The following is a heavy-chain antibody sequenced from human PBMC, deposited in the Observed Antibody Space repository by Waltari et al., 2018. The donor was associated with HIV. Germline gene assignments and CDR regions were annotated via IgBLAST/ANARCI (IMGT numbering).Heavy chain of an antibody. J-gene: IGHJ5*02. CDR3: ARGRTSCYGPCWFDP. CDR2: IIPIFGTA. CDR1: GGTFSSYA. D-gene: IGHD2-2*01. Sequence: QVQLVQSGAEVKKPGSSVKVSCKASGGTFSSYAISWVRQAPGQGLEWMGGIIPIFGTANYAQKSQGRVTITADESTSTAYMELGSLRSEDTAVYYCARGRTSCYGPCWFDPWGQGTLVTVSS. V-gene: IGHV1-69*01.